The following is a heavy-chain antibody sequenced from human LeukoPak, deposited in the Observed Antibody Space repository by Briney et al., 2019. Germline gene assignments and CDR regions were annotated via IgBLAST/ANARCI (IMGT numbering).Heavy chain of an antibody. Sequence: GGSLRLSCAASGFTFIDYRMSWVRQAPGKGLEWVSSIGPSRSYIYYADSVKGRFTISRDNAKSSLFLQMNSLRDEDTAVYYCARGRGCSSTSCYPDYWGQGTLVTVSS. CDR2: IGPSRSYI. CDR1: GFTFIDYR. D-gene: IGHD2-2*01. CDR3: ARGRGCSSTSCYPDY. V-gene: IGHV3-21*01. J-gene: IGHJ4*02.